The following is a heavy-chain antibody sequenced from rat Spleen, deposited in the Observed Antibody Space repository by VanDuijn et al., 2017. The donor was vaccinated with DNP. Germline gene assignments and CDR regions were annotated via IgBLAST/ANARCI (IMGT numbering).Heavy chain of an antibody. J-gene: IGHJ2*01. CDR3: VRSDYNDDSHYYGYFDH. V-gene: IGHV2-6*01. D-gene: IGHD1-12*02. CDR2: GSSSGTT. Sequence: QVQLKESGPGPVQPSQTLSLTCTVSGFSLTSYSVGWVRQPPGKGLEWVAAGSSSGTTYYNSALETRLSISRDTSKSQVFLKMNSLQTEDTAMYFCVRSDYNDDSHYYGYFDHWGQGVMVTVSS. CDR1: GFSLTSYS.